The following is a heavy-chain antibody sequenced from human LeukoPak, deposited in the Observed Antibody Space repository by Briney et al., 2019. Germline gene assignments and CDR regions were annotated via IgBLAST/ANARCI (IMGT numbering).Heavy chain of an antibody. D-gene: IGHD4-17*01. CDR3: AKGGATVTRYVDQ. CDR1: GFTFSSYA. Sequence: GGSLRLSCAAPGFTFSSYAMSWVRQAPGKGLEWVSAISGSGGSTYYADSVKGRFTISRDNSKNAVYLRMNSLRTEDTAVYYCAKGGATVTRYVDQWGQGTLVTVSS. CDR2: ISGSGGST. J-gene: IGHJ4*02. V-gene: IGHV3-23*01.